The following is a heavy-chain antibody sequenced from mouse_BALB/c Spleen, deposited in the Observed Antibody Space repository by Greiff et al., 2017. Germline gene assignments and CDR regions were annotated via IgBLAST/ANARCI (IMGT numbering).Heavy chain of an antibody. D-gene: IGHD4-1*01. CDR2: ISSGGGNT. V-gene: IGHV5-9*03. Sequence: EVMLVESGGGLVKPGGSLKLSCAASGFTFSSYTMSWVRQTPEKRLEWVATISSGGGNTYYPDSVKGRFTISRDNAKNNLYLQMSSLRSEDTALYYCANWDGGFAYWGQGTLVTVSA. CDR1: GFTFSSYT. J-gene: IGHJ3*01. CDR3: ANWDGGFAY.